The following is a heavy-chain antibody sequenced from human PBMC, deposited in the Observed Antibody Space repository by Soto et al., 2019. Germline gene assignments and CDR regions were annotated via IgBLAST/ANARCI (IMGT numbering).Heavy chain of an antibody. V-gene: IGHV4-59*01. Sequence: QVQLQESGPGLVKPSETLSLTCTVSGGSISSYYWSWIRQPPGKGLEWIGYIYYSGSTNYNPSLKSRVTISVDTSKNQFSLKLSSATAADTAVYYCARGPGSGWYDDAFDIWGQGTMVTVSS. J-gene: IGHJ3*02. D-gene: IGHD6-19*01. CDR2: IYYSGST. CDR3: ARGPGSGWYDDAFDI. CDR1: GGSISSYY.